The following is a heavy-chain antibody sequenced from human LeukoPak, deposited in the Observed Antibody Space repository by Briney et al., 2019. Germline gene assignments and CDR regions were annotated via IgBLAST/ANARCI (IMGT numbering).Heavy chain of an antibody. Sequence: GGSLRLSCAASGFTFGDYSMNWVRQAPGKGLEWVSSISPTTAYIYYADSVKGRFTISRDNANNSLSLQMTNLRAEDTAVYYCARWFSGYSSDWGRGTLVTVSS. J-gene: IGHJ4*02. D-gene: IGHD3-22*01. CDR3: ARWFSGYSSD. V-gene: IGHV3-21*01. CDR2: ISPTTAYI. CDR1: GFTFGDYS.